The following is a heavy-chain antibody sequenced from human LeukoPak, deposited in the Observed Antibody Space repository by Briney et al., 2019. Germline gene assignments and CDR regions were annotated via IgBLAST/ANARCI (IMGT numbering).Heavy chain of an antibody. J-gene: IGHJ4*02. V-gene: IGHV3-23*01. D-gene: IGHD2-15*01. Sequence: GGSLRLSCAASGFTFRNYAMSWVRQAPGKGLEWASAISGSGGSTFYADSVKGRFTISRDNSKNTLYVQMNSLRAEDTAVYYCAKGTVVGSHFDYWGQGTLVTVSS. CDR2: ISGSGGST. CDR3: AKGTVVGSHFDY. CDR1: GFTFRNYA.